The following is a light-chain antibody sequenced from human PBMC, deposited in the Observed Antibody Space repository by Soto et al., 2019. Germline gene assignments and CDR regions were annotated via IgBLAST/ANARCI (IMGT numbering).Light chain of an antibody. J-gene: IGKJ1*01. V-gene: IGKV1-39*01. CDR2: AAS. Sequence: DIQMTQSPSSLSASVGDRVTITCRASQSISSYLNWYQQKPGKAPKLLIYAASSLQSGVPSRFSGSGSGTDFTLTISSLQPEDFATYYYQQSYSTPKPFGQGPKVDIK. CDR3: QQSYSTPKP. CDR1: QSISSY.